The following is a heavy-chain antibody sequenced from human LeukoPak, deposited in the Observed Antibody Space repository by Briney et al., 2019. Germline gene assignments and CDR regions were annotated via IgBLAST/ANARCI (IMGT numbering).Heavy chain of an antibody. D-gene: IGHD6-6*01. J-gene: IGHJ4*02. CDR3: ARAQSIAARPDFDY. CDR1: GYTFTSYG. V-gene: IGHV1-18*01. CDR2: ISAYNGNT. Sequence: ASVKVSCKASGYTFTSYGISWVRQAPGQGLEWMGWISAYNGNTNYAQKLQGRVTMTTGTSTSTAHMELRSLRSDDTAVYYCARAQSIAARPDFDYWGQGTLVTVSS.